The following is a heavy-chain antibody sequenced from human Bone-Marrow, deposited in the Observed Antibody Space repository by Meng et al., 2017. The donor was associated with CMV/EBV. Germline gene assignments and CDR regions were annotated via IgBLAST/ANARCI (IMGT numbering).Heavy chain of an antibody. V-gene: IGHV2-70*01. Sequence: SGPTLVKPTQTLTLTCTFSGFSLSTSEVGVGWIRQSPGKALEWLALIDWDDDKYYSTSLKTRLTISKDTSKNQVILTMTNMDPVDTATYYCARFEPYYYDSSGYSDGAFDIWGQGTMVTVSS. CDR1: GFSLSTSEVG. CDR3: ARFEPYYYDSSGYSDGAFDI. D-gene: IGHD3-22*01. J-gene: IGHJ3*02. CDR2: IDWDDDK.